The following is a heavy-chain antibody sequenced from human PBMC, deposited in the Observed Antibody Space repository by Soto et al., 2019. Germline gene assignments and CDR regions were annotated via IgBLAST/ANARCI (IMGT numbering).Heavy chain of an antibody. D-gene: IGHD6-19*01. CDR2: TRNKANSYTT. Sequence: EVQLVESGGGLVQPGGSLRLSCAASGFTFSDHYMDWVRQAPGKGLEWVGRTRNKANSYTTEYAASVKGRFTISRHDSKNSLYLQMNSLKTEDTAVYYCARVSSSGWSFDYWGQGTLVTVSS. CDR1: GFTFSDHY. CDR3: ARVSSSGWSFDY. V-gene: IGHV3-72*01. J-gene: IGHJ4*02.